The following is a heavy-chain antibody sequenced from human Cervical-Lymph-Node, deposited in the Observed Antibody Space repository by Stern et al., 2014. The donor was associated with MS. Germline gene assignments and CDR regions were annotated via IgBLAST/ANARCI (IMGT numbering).Heavy chain of an antibody. D-gene: IGHD3-22*01. CDR2: IYPGGSDP. J-gene: IGHJ3*01. Sequence: VQLVQSGAEVRKPGESLKISCKASRYSFSNYWIGWVRQMPGKGLEWMGIIYPGGSDPKYSPSFQGQVTISVDKSINPAYLQWSSLRASDTAMYYCATTSNYYYDTSGPFDAFDFWGQGTKVTVSS. CDR3: ATTSNYYYDTSGPFDAFDF. CDR1: RYSFSNYW. V-gene: IGHV5-51*03.